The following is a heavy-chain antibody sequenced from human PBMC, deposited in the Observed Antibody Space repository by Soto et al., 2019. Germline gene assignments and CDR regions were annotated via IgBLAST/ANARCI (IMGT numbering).Heavy chain of an antibody. J-gene: IGHJ4*02. CDR1: GFTFSSYS. CDR3: ARDHCSSTSCYGS. D-gene: IGHD2-2*01. CDR2: ISSSSSYI. V-gene: IGHV3-21*01. Sequence: GGSLRLSCAASGFTFSSYSMNWVRQAPGKGLEWVSSISSSSSYIYYADSVKGRFTISRDNAKNSLYLQMNSLRAEDTAVYYCARDHCSSTSCYGSWGQGTLVTVSS.